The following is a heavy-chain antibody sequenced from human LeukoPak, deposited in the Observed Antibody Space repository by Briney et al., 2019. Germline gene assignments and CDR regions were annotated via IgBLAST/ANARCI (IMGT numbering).Heavy chain of an antibody. CDR2: INHSGST. J-gene: IGHJ4*02. CDR1: GGSFSGYY. CDR3: ARRAYSAAYWKHFDY. D-gene: IGHD1-1*01. V-gene: IGHV4-34*01. Sequence: SETLSLTCAVYGGSFSGYYWSWIRQPPGKGLEWIGEINHSGSTNYNSSLKSRVTISVDTSKNQFSLKLNSVTAADTAVYFCARRAYSAAYWKHFDYWGQGTLVTVSS.